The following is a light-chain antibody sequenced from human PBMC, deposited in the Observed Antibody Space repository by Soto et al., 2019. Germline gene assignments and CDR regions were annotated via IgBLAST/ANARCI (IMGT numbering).Light chain of an antibody. CDR1: SSDVGAYNY. Sequence: QSALTQPASVSEFPGQSVTISCIGTSSDVGAYNYVSWYQQHPGKAPKLIIFDVNHRPSGISNRFSGSKSGNTASLTVSGLQXXXEADYYCSSFTVMNTQVFGGGTKLTVL. CDR2: DVN. J-gene: IGLJ2*01. CDR3: SSFTVMNTQV. V-gene: IGLV2-14*03.